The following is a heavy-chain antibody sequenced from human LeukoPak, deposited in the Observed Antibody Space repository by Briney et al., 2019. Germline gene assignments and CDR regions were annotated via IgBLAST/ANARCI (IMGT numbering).Heavy chain of an antibody. CDR2: IYYSGST. J-gene: IGHJ4*02. V-gene: IGHV4-39*07. CDR1: GGSISSSSYY. CDR3: ARDGLGSYYYDSSGYTDY. Sequence: SETLSLTYTVSGGSISSSSYYWGWIRQPPGKGLEWIGSIYYSGSTYYNPSLKSRVTISVDTSKNQFSLKLSSVTAADTAVYYCARDGLGSYYYDSSGYTDYWGQGTLVTVSS. D-gene: IGHD3-22*01.